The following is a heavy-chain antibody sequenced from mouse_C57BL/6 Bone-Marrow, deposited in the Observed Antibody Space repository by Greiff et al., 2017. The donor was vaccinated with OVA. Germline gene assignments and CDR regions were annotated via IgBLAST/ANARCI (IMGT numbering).Heavy chain of an antibody. V-gene: IGHV1-54*01. Sequence: VQVVESGAELVRPGTSVKVSCKASGYAFTNYLIEWVKQRPGQGLEWIGVINPGSGGTNYNEKFKGKATLTADKSSSTAYMQLSSLTSEDSAVYFGARSTTVVARYFDVWGTGTTVTVSS. CDR3: ARSTTVVARYFDV. CDR2: INPGSGGT. J-gene: IGHJ1*03. CDR1: GYAFTNYL. D-gene: IGHD1-1*01.